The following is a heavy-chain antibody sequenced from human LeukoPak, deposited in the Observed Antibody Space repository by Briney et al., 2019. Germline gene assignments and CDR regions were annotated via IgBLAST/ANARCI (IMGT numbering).Heavy chain of an antibody. CDR2: ISSSSSYI. J-gene: IGHJ6*04. CDR3: ARAPLQLVVPDV. D-gene: IGHD6-6*01. CDR1: GFTFSSYS. Sequence: GGSLRLSCAASGFTFSSYSMNWVRQAPGKGLEWVSSISSSSSYIYYADSVKGRLTISRDNARNSLYLQMNSLRAEDTAVYYCARAPLQLVVPDVWGKGTTVTVSS. V-gene: IGHV3-21*01.